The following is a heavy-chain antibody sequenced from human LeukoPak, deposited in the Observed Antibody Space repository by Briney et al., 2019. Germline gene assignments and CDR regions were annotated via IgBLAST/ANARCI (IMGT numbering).Heavy chain of an antibody. Sequence: GGSLRLSCAASGFTFSDYVMHWVRQAPGKGLEWVSLISYDGSNKYNADSVKGRFTISRDNSKNTLYLQMNSLRAEDTAVYFCARRPVAGTGYFDYWGQGALVTVSS. CDR3: ARRPVAGTGYFDY. J-gene: IGHJ4*02. D-gene: IGHD6-19*01. V-gene: IGHV3-30-3*01. CDR1: GFTFSDYV. CDR2: ISYDGSNK.